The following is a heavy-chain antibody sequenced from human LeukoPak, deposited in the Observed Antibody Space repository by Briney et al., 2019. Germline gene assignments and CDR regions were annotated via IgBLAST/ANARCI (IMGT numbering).Heavy chain of an antibody. V-gene: IGHV1-69*13. CDR2: IIPLFGTP. J-gene: IGHJ4*02. CDR1: GGTFSSYT. Sequence: GASVKVSCKASGGTFSSYTISWVRQAPGQGLEWMGGIIPLFGTPNYAQKFQGRVTITADESTSTAYMELSSLRSDDTAVYYCARLPPADSSSSIWGQGTLVTVAS. CDR3: ARLPPADSSSSI. D-gene: IGHD6-13*01.